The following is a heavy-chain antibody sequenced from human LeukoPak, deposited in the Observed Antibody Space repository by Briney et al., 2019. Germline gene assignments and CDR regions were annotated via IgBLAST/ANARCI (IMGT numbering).Heavy chain of an antibody. Sequence: TSETLSLTCAVYGGSFSGYYWSWIRQPPGKGLEWIGEINHSGSTNYNPSHKSRVTISVDTSKNQFSLKLSSVTAADTAVYYCARGTNSSSRHFDYWGQGTLVTVSS. D-gene: IGHD6-6*01. V-gene: IGHV4-34*01. CDR2: INHSGST. CDR1: GGSFSGYY. CDR3: ARGTNSSSRHFDY. J-gene: IGHJ4*02.